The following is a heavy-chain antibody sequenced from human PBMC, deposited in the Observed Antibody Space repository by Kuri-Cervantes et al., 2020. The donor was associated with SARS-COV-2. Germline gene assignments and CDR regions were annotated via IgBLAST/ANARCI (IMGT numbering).Heavy chain of an antibody. Sequence: GSLRLSGTFSGGSIRSHYWSGIRQPPGKGLEWIGYSSSSGSTNYNPSLKSRVTISVDTSKHQFSLKLSSVTAADTAVYYCARDLHYYDRRGYPRYYYYYIDVWGKGTTVTVSS. D-gene: IGHD3-22*01. CDR3: ARDLHYYDRRGYPRYYYYYIDV. CDR1: GGSIRSHY. CDR2: SSSSGST. J-gene: IGHJ6*03. V-gene: IGHV4-59*11.